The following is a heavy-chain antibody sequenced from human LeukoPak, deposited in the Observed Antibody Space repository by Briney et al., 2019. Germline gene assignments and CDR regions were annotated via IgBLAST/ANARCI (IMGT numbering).Heavy chain of an antibody. D-gene: IGHD6-13*01. V-gene: IGHV1-3*01. CDR3: ARDRLPGVLSIAAPAGL. Sequence: ASVTVSCKASGYTFTSYAMHWVRQAPGQRLEWMGWINAGNGNTKYSQKFQGRVTITRDTSASTAYMELSSLRSEDMAVYYCARDRLPGVLSIAAPAGLWGQGTLVTVSS. J-gene: IGHJ4*02. CDR2: INAGNGNT. CDR1: GYTFTSYA.